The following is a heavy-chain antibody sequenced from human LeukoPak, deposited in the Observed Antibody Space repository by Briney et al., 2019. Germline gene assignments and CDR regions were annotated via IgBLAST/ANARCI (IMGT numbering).Heavy chain of an antibody. D-gene: IGHD2-15*01. J-gene: IGHJ3*02. CDR3: ATDDRKTPDYCSGGSCYPEDAFDI. Sequence: ASVKVSCKASGYTFTSYYMHGVRQAPGQGLEWMGIINPSGGSTSYAQKFQGRVTMTRDTSTSTVYMELSSLRSEDTAVYYCATDDRKTPDYCSGGSCYPEDAFDIWGQGTMVTVSS. V-gene: IGHV1-46*01. CDR1: GYTFTSYY. CDR2: INPSGGST.